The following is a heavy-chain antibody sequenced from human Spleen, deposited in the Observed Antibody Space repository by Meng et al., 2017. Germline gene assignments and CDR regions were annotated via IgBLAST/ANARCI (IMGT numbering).Heavy chain of an antibody. Sequence: GGSLRLSCAASGFTFSSYGMHWVRQPTGKGLEWVSAIGTAADTYYAGSVKSRFTISRENAKNSLYLQMNSLRAEDTAVYYCARGGYAGPRLPKDYWGPGTLVTVSS. J-gene: IGHJ4*02. CDR3: ARGGYAGPRLPKDY. D-gene: IGHD2-2*01. CDR1: GFTFSSYG. CDR2: IGTAADT. V-gene: IGHV3-13*01.